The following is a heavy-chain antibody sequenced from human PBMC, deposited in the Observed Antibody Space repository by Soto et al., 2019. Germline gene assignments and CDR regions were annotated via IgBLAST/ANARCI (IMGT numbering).Heavy chain of an antibody. J-gene: IGHJ4*02. CDR2: ISGSGGST. Sequence: GGSLRLSCAASGFPFSSYAMSWVRQAPGKGLEWVSAISGSGGSTYYADSVKGRFTISRDNSKNTLYLQMNSLRAEDTAVYYCAKDRLLYSSSYDYWGQGTLVTVSS. CDR3: AKDRLLYSSSYDY. D-gene: IGHD6-13*01. CDR1: GFPFSSYA. V-gene: IGHV3-23*01.